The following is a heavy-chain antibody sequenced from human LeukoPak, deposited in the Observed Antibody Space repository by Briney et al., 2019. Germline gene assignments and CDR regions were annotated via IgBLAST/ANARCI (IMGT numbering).Heavy chain of an antibody. CDR1: GGSFSGYY. CDR3: ARRPRSSGWYAGGWFDP. J-gene: IGHJ5*02. V-gene: IGHV4-34*01. CDR2: INHRGST. Sequence: SETLSLTCAVYGGSFSGYYWSWIRQPPGKGLEWIGEINHRGSTNYNPSLKSRVTIAVDTSKNQFSLKLSSVTAADTAVYYCARRPRSSGWYAGGWFDPWGQGTLVTVSS. D-gene: IGHD6-19*01.